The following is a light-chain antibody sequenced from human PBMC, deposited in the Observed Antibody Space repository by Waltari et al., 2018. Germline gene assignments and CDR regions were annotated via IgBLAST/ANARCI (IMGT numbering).Light chain of an antibody. CDR2: DTS. CDR3: QHYVRLPAT. CDR1: QSVTRA. V-gene: IGKV3-20*01. J-gene: IGKJ1*01. Sequence: EILLTQSPGTLSLSPGERATLSCRASQSVTRALAWYQQKPGQVPRLLIYDTSKRATGIPDRFSGSGSGTDFSLTISRLEPEDFAVYYCQHYVRLPATFGQGTKVEIK.